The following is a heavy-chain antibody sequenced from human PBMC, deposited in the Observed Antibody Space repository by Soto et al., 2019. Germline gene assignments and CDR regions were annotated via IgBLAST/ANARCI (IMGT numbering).Heavy chain of an antibody. D-gene: IGHD2-2*01. Sequence: GGSLRLSCTTSGFTPGEYALTWVRQAPARGLEWVAFIRSRPAGGTPEYAASVKGRFTMFRDDSKSVAYLQMNSLKTDDTGMYYCARIGPEAAMRWFFDYWGQGTPVTVSS. CDR1: GFTPGEYA. CDR2: IRSRPAGGTP. CDR3: ARIGPEAAMRWFFDY. V-gene: IGHV3-49*04. J-gene: IGHJ4*02.